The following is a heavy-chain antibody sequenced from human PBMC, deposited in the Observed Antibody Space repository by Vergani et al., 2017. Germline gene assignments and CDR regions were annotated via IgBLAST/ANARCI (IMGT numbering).Heavy chain of an antibody. CDR3: ARVSRPGGYDYYYYMDV. CDR1: GGSISSGSYY. J-gene: IGHJ6*03. CDR2: VYTSGST. V-gene: IGHV4-61*02. D-gene: IGHD5-12*01. Sequence: QVNLQESGPGLVKPSQTLSLTCTVSGGSISSGSYYWSWIRQPAGKGLEWIGRVYTSGSTNYNPSLKSRVTMSVDTSKNQFSLKLSSVTAADTAVYYCARVSRPGGYDYYYYMDVWGKGTTVTVSS.